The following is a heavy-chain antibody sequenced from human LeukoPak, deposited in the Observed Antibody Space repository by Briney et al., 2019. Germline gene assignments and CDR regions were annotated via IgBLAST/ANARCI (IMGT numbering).Heavy chain of an antibody. CDR3: ARRRAYSYGPDFDY. CDR2: IIPMFGTA. Sequence: SVKVSCKTSVGTFSTYAVSWVRQAPGQGLEWMGGIIPMFGTANYAQKFQGRVTITTDESTNTAYMELSSLGSEDTAVYYCARRRAYSYGPDFDYWGQGTLVTVSS. D-gene: IGHD5-18*01. V-gene: IGHV1-69*05. CDR1: VGTFSTYA. J-gene: IGHJ4*02.